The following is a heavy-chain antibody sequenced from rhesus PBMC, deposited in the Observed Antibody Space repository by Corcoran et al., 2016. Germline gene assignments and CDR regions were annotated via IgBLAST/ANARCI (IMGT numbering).Heavy chain of an antibody. CDR1: GYSISIGYY. CDR2: IIGSIGST. CDR3: ARPPYGSSYTDY. Sequence: QVQLQESGPGLVKPSETLSLTCAVPGYSISIGYYWGWIRHPPGMGLWFIGYIIGSIGSTYNNPSLKSRVTISKDTSKNQFSLKLSSVTAADTSVYYCARPPYGSSYTDYWGQGVLVTVSS. J-gene: IGHJ4*01. D-gene: IGHD4-29*01. V-gene: IGHV4-99*01.